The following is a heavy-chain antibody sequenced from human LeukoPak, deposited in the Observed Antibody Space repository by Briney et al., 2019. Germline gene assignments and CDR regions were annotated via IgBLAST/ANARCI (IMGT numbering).Heavy chain of an antibody. CDR3: ARGGIWFGEFELYYFDY. J-gene: IGHJ4*02. CDR2: IYAGGTS. V-gene: IGHV4-61*02. Sequence: EPPETLSLTCTVSGVSISSSSSYWSWIRRPAGKGLEWIGRIYAGGTSNYNPSLKSRVTISVDTSKNQFSLKLSSVTAADTAVYYCARGGIWFGEFELYYFDYWGQGTLVTVSS. CDR1: GVSISSSSSY. D-gene: IGHD3-10*01.